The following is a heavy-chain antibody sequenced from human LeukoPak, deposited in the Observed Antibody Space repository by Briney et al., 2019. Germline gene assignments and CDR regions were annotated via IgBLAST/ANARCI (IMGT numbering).Heavy chain of an antibody. CDR1: GGSFSGYY. CDR3: ARQISGPSAFDI. J-gene: IGHJ3*02. Sequence: SETLSLTCAVYGGSFSGYYWSWIRQPPGKGLEWIGSIYYSGSTYYNPSLKSRVTISVDTSKNQFSLKLSSVTAADTAVYYCARQISGPSAFDIWGQGTMVTVSS. CDR2: IYYSGST. D-gene: IGHD6-19*01. V-gene: IGHV4-34*01.